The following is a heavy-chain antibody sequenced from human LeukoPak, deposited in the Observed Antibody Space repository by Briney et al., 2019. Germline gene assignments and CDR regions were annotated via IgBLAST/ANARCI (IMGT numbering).Heavy chain of an antibody. CDR2: IYQSGST. Sequence: SETLSLTCAVSGYSITSGYYWGWGRQPPGEGLEGVGSIYQSGSTYYNPSLKSRVTISVDTSKNQFSLKLDSVTAADTAVYYCAREARQADSWGQGTLVTVSS. CDR3: AREARQADS. J-gene: IGHJ4*02. V-gene: IGHV4-38-2*02. CDR1: GYSITSGYY.